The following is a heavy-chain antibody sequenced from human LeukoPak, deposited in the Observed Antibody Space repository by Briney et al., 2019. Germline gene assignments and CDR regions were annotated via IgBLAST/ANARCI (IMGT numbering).Heavy chain of an antibody. CDR1: AGIFSIYG. D-gene: IGHD2-21*02. J-gene: IGHJ4*02. CDR2: IIPILGRV. V-gene: IGHV1-69*04. CDR3: ARLVVPAIPVLAS. Sequence: SVKVSCKSSAGIFSIYGISWVRQAPGQGLEWMGRIIPILGRVSYAQEFQGRVTITADKSQSTAYMELSSLRYEDSAVYYCARLVVPAIPVLASWGLGTLVTVSS.